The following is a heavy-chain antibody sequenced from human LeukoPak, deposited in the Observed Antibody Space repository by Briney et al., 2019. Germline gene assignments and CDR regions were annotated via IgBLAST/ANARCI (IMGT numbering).Heavy chain of an antibody. CDR3: AKLGYCSGGSCYRWLDP. Sequence: PGGSLRLSCAASGFPFSSYAMSWVRHAPGKGLEWVSTIGGRDGGTYYADSVKGRVTVSRDNSKDTLYLQVNSLRAEDTAVYYCAKLGYCSGGSCYRWLDPWGQGTLVTVSS. CDR1: GFPFSSYA. J-gene: IGHJ5*02. CDR2: IGGRDGGT. V-gene: IGHV3-23*01. D-gene: IGHD2-15*01.